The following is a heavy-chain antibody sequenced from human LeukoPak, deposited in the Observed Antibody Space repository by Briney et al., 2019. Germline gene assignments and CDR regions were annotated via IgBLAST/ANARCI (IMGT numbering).Heavy chain of an antibody. V-gene: IGHV4-59*01. CDR2: IYDSGST. CDR3: TKGGRRDILTY. CDR1: GGSISSYY. Sequence: PSETLSLTCTVSGGSISSYYWSWIRQPPGKGLEWIGYIYDSGSTNYNPSLKSRVTISVDTSKNQFSLKLTSVTAADTAVYYCTKGGRRDILTYWSQGILVTVSP. J-gene: IGHJ4*02. D-gene: IGHD3-9*01.